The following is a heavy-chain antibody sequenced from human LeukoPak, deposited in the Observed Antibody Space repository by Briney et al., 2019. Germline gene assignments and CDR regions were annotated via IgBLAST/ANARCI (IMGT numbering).Heavy chain of an antibody. D-gene: IGHD6-13*01. Sequence: ASVKVSCKASGYTFTSYGISWVRQAPGQGLEWMGWISAYNGNTNYAQKLQGRVTMTTDTSASTAYMELRSLRSEDTAVYYCARGLTRISSSPIGGPAWGQGTLVTVSS. CDR2: ISAYNGNT. J-gene: IGHJ5*02. V-gene: IGHV1-18*01. CDR1: GYTFTSYG. CDR3: ARGLTRISSSPIGGPA.